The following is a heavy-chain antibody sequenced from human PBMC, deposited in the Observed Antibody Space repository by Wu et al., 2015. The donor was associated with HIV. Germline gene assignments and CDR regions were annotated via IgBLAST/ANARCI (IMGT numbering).Heavy chain of an antibody. D-gene: IGHD3-16*01. J-gene: IGHJ5*02. CDR3: ARGPSTRADEVGGYWFDP. V-gene: IGHV1-8*01. Sequence: LVQSGAEVKKPGASVKVSCKAFGYTFVSYDIHWVRQAPGQGLEWMGWMNPKSGHTGYAQKFQGRITMTRDNSISIAYMELSSLRSADTAVFYCARGPSTRADEVGGYWFDPWGQGTLVSVSS. CDR1: GYTFVSYD. CDR2: MNPKSGHT.